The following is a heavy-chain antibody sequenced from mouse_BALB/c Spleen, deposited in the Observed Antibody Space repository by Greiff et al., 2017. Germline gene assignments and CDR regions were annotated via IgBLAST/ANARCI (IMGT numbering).Heavy chain of an antibody. J-gene: IGHJ3*01. CDR2: LSSGSSTI. CDR3: ARSGWDGTFAY. V-gene: IGHV5-17*02. D-gene: IGHD4-1*01. CDR1: GFPFSSFG. Sequence: EVKVVESGGGLVQPGGSRKLSCAASGFPFSSFGMHWVRQAPEKGLEWVAYLSSGSSTIYYADTVKGRFTISRDNPKNTLFLQMNSLRSEDTAMYYCARSGWDGTFAYWGQGTRVTVSA.